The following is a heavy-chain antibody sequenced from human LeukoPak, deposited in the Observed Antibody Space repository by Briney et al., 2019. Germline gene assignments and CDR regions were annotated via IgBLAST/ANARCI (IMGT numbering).Heavy chain of an antibody. V-gene: IGHV3-30*18. CDR2: ISYDGTNK. J-gene: IGHJ4*02. Sequence: GGSLRLSCAASGFTFSSYWMHWVRQAPGKGLEWVAVISYDGTNKYYGDFVKGRFTISRDNSKNTLYLQTNSLRAEDTGVFYCAKSYGSGSYRIDFWGQGTLVTVSS. CDR3: AKSYGSGSYRIDF. D-gene: IGHD3-10*01. CDR1: GFTFSSYW.